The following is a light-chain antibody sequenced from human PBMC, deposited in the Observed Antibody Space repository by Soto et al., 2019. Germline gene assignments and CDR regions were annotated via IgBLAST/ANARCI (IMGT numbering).Light chain of an antibody. Sequence: EIVLTQSPGTLSLSPGDRAPLSCRASQSVSRYLAWFQQKPGQAPKLLIYDASNRATGVPARLSGSGSGTDFTLTISSLEPEDFAVYYCHHRGDWTTFGQGTRLEIK. CDR2: DAS. J-gene: IGKJ5*01. V-gene: IGKV3-11*01. CDR1: QSVSRY. CDR3: HHRGDWTT.